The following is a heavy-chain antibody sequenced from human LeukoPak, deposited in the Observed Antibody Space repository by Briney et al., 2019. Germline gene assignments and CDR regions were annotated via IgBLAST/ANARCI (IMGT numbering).Heavy chain of an antibody. Sequence: SVKVSCKASGGTFSSYAISWVRQAPGQGLEWMGRIIPILGIANYAQKFQGRVTVTADKSTSTAYMELSSLRSEDTAVYYCARSEEQQLPPGGWGQGTLVTVSS. CDR2: IIPILGIA. CDR1: GGTFSSYA. V-gene: IGHV1-69*04. CDR3: ARSEEQQLPPGG. D-gene: IGHD6-13*01. J-gene: IGHJ4*02.